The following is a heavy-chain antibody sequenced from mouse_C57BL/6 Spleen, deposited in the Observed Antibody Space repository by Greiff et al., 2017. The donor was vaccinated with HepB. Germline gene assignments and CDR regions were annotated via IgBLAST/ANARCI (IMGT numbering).Heavy chain of an antibody. V-gene: IGHV1-26*01. CDR3: ARSMSNYEMDY. D-gene: IGHD2-5*01. CDR1: GYTFTDYY. CDR2: INPNNGGT. Sequence: EVQLQQSGPELVKPGASVKISCKASGYTFTDYYMNWVKQSHGKSLEWIGDINPNNGGTSYNQKFKGKATLTVDKSSSTAYMELRSLTSEDSAVYYCARSMSNYEMDYWGQGTSVTVSS. J-gene: IGHJ4*01.